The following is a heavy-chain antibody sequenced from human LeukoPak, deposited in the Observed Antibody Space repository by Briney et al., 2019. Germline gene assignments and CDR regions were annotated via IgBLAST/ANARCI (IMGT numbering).Heavy chain of an antibody. CDR3: ARSRYATSSYYSV. J-gene: IGHJ4*02. CDR1: GVSITHHF. V-gene: IGHV4-59*11. D-gene: IGHD3-22*01. Sequence: SEALSLTCSVSGVSITHHFWSWIRQSPGKGLEWIGYISDSGSATYSPSLKSRVTISLDMSKKQFSLNLSSVTPADTAVYFCARSRYATSSYYSVWGPGALVTVSS. CDR2: ISDSGSA.